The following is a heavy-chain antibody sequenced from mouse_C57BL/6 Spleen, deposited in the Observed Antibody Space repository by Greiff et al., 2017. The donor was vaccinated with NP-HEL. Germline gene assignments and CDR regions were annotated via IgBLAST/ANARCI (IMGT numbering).Heavy chain of an antibody. CDR1: GYTFTDYY. D-gene: IGHD1-1*01. V-gene: IGHV1-76*01. Sequence: QVQLQQSGAELVRPGASVKLSCKASGYTFTDYYINWVKQRPGQGLEWIARIYPGSGNTYYNEKFKGKATLTAEKSSSTAYMQLSSLTSEASAVYFCARGPNYYGSSYGAYAMDYWGQGTSVTVSS. CDR2: IYPGSGNT. J-gene: IGHJ4*01. CDR3: ARGPNYYGSSYGAYAMDY.